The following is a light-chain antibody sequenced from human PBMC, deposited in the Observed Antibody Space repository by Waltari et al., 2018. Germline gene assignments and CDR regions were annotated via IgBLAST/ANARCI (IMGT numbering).Light chain of an antibody. CDR2: AAS. CDR1: QSISSY. CDR3: QQSYSTRSYT. V-gene: IGKV1-39*01. J-gene: IGKJ2*01. Sequence: QTTQFQSSLSASVGNSVIIACRASQSISSYLNWYQQKPGKAPKRLIYAASSLQSGVPSRFSGSGSGTDFTLTISSLQPEDFATYYCQQSYSTRSYTFGQGTKLEIK.